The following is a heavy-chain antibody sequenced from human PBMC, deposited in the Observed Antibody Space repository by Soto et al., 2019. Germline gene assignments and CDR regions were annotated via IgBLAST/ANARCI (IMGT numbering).Heavy chain of an antibody. Sequence: GGSLRLSCAASGFTFSSYGMHWVRQAPGKGLEWVAVISYDGSNKYYADSVKGRFTISRDNSKNTLYLQMNSLRAEDTAVYYCAKDGRWLRFVFFWGQGTLVTVSS. CDR1: GFTFSSYG. D-gene: IGHD5-12*01. CDR3: AKDGRWLRFVFF. V-gene: IGHV3-30*18. J-gene: IGHJ4*02. CDR2: ISYDGSNK.